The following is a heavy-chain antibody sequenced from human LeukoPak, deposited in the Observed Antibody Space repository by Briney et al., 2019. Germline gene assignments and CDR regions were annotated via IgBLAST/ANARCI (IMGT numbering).Heavy chain of an antibody. V-gene: IGHV1-46*01. CDR1: GYTFTGYY. Sequence: GASVKVSCKASGYTFTGYYMHWVRQAPGQGLEWMGIINPSGGSTSYAQKFQGRVTMTRDMSTSTVYMELSSLRSEDTAVYYCAREVVGATTGFDYWGQGTLVTVSS. J-gene: IGHJ4*02. CDR3: AREVVGATTGFDY. CDR2: INPSGGST. D-gene: IGHD1-26*01.